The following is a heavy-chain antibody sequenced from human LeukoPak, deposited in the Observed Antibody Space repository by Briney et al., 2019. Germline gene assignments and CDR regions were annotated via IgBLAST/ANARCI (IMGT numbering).Heavy chain of an antibody. Sequence: GASVKVSCKASGYRFTSYGIAWVRQAPGQGLEWMGWISTYYGNTNYAEKFQGRVTMATDTSTSTAYMDVRSLRSDDTAVYYCAREATYGDYEDAFDIWGQGTMVTVSS. D-gene: IGHD4-17*01. CDR3: AREATYGDYEDAFDI. CDR2: ISTYYGNT. J-gene: IGHJ3*02. V-gene: IGHV1-18*01. CDR1: GYRFTSYG.